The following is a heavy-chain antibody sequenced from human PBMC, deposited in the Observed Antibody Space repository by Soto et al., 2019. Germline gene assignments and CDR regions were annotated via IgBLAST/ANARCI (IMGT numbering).Heavy chain of an antibody. V-gene: IGHV3-72*01. J-gene: IGHJ4*02. CDR1: GFTFSDHY. D-gene: IGHD2-15*01. CDR2: PINRANSYNT. Sequence: EVQLVESGGGLVQPGGSLRLSCAASGFTFSDHYMDWVRQAPGKGLEWVGRPINRANSYNTEYAASVKGRCTISRDASKNELYLQMNSLKTEDTAVYYCASSLGYSCSGGCRHYYFDYWGQGTLVTVSS. CDR3: ASSLGYSCSGGCRHYYFDY.